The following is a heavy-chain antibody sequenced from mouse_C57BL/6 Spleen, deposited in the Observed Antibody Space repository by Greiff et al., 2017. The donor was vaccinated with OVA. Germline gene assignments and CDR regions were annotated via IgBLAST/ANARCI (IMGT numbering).Heavy chain of an antibody. CDR2: IWRGGST. D-gene: IGHD2-5*01. Sequence: QVQLQQSGPGLVQPSQSLSITCTVSGFSLTSYGVHWVRQSPGKGLEWLGVIWRGGSTDYNAAFISRLSISKDNSKSQVFFKMNSLQADDTAIYYCARNIKSNSLFYAMDYWGQGTSVTVSS. CDR3: ARNIKSNSLFYAMDY. V-gene: IGHV2-2*01. CDR1: GFSLTSYG. J-gene: IGHJ4*01.